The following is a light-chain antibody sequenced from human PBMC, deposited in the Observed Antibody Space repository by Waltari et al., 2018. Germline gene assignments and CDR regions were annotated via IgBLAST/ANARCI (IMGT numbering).Light chain of an antibody. V-gene: IGLV2-23*02. CDR1: SSDVGSYNL. CDR2: EVT. CDR3: CSYAGSSTFRV. J-gene: IGLJ3*02. Sequence: QSALTQPAPASGSPGQSITISCTGTSSDVGSYNLVSWYHQHPGKAPKFMIYEVTKRPSGISSRFSGSKSGNTASLTISGLQAEDEADYYCCSYAGSSTFRVFGGGTKLTVL.